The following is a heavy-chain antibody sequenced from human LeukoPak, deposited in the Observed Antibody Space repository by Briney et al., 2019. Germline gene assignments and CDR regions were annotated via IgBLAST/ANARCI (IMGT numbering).Heavy chain of an antibody. J-gene: IGHJ4*02. CDR1: GGSFSGYY. CDR3: ASNLWY. V-gene: IGHV4-34*01. Sequence: SETLSLTCAVYGGSFSGYYWSWIRQPPGKGLEWIGENNHSGSTNYNPSLKSRVTISVDTSKNQFSLKLGSVAAADTAVYYCASNLWYWGQGTLVTVSS. D-gene: IGHD1-14*01. CDR2: NNHSGST.